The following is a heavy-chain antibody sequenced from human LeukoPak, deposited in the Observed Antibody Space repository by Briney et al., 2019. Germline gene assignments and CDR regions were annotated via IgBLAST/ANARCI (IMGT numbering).Heavy chain of an antibody. D-gene: IGHD2-15*01. CDR3: ARVGRGYCSGGSCYLFDH. CDR2: SRNKANSYTT. J-gene: IGHJ4*02. V-gene: IGHV3-72*01. Sequence: GGSLRLSCAASGFMFSDHYMDWVRQAPGKGLEWVGRSRNKANSYTTEYAASVKGRFTISRDGSKNSVYLQMNSLKTEDTAVYYCARVGRGYCSGGSCYLFDHWGQGTLVTVSS. CDR1: GFMFSDHY.